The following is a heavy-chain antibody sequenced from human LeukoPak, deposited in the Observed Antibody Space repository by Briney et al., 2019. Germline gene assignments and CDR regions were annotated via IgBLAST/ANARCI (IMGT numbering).Heavy chain of an antibody. D-gene: IGHD3-10*01. CDR1: GFTFSSYG. V-gene: IGHV3-30*02. CDR3: AKAQTVLLWQRSAFDY. Sequence: GGSLRLSCAASGFTFSSYGMHWVRQAPGKGLEWVAFIRYDGSNKYYADSVKGRFTISRDNSKNTLYLQMNSLRAEDTAVYYCAKAQTVLLWQRSAFDYWGQGTLVTVSS. J-gene: IGHJ4*02. CDR2: IRYDGSNK.